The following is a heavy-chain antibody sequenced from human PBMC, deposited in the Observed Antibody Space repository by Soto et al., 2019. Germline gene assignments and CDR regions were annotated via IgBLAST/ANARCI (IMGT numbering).Heavy chain of an antibody. CDR1: GGSITSSSYY. V-gene: IGHV4-39*01. CDR3: MLGSGWKDFDY. D-gene: IGHD3-22*01. J-gene: IGHJ4*02. Sequence: SETLSLICTVSGGSITSSSYYWGWIRQPPGKGLEWIGSIYYSGSTYYNPSLKSRVTISVDTSKNQFSLKLSSVTAADTAVYYCMLGSGWKDFDYWGQGTLVTVSS. CDR2: IYYSGST.